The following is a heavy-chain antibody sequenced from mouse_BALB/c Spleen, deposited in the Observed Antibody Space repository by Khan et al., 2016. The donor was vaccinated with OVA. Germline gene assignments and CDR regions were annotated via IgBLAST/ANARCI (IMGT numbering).Heavy chain of an antibody. J-gene: IGHJ1*01. CDR1: GFTFSGFG. D-gene: IGHD2-4*01. CDR2: ISFGSATI. CDR3: SRSLITTWYLDV. Sequence: EVELVESGGGLVQPGGSRKLSCAASGFTFSGFGMHWVRQAPEKGLEWVAYISFGSATIYYADTVKGRFTISRDNPKTTLFLQMTSLRSEDTDIYYCSRSLITTWYLDVWGAGTTVTVSS. V-gene: IGHV5-17*02.